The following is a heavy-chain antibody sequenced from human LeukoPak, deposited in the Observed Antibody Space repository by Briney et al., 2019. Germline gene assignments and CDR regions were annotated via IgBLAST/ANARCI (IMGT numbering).Heavy chain of an antibody. CDR2: ISYDGSNK. Sequence: GGSLSLSCAASGFTFSSYAMHWVRQAPGKGLEWVAVISYDGSNKYYADSVKGRFTISRDNSKNTLYLQMNSLRAEDTAVYYCASHSGGNLGAFDIWGQGTMVTVSS. CDR3: ASHSGGNLGAFDI. J-gene: IGHJ3*02. CDR1: GFTFSSYA. V-gene: IGHV3-30-3*01. D-gene: IGHD4-23*01.